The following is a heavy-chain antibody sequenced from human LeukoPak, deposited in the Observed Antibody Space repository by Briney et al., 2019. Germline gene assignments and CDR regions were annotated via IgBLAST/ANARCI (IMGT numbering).Heavy chain of an antibody. V-gene: IGHV4-4*07. J-gene: IGHJ6*03. Sequence: SETLSLTCTVSDDSITLYYWSWIRQPAGKGLEWIERIYISGTTYYSPSLKSRVTISVDTSKNQFYLNLSSVTAADTAVYYCARGLAKRFGDPIIQYYYMDVWGKGTTVTISS. CDR2: IYISGTT. D-gene: IGHD3-10*01. CDR1: DDSITLYY. CDR3: ARGLAKRFGDPIIQYYYMDV.